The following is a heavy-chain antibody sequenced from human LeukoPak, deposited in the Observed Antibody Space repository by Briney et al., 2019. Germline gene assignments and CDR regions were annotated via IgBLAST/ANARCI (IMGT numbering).Heavy chain of an antibody. CDR2: IRNKANSYTT. J-gene: IGHJ6*02. CDR3: SRGPPCSGGDCRLMYYDMDV. Sequence: GGSLRLSCAASGFTFSSYAMSWVRQAQGKGLEWVGRIRNKANSYTTYYAASVRGRFTISRDDSKNSFFLQMNSLKTEDTAVYFCSRGPPCSGGDCRLMYYDMDVWGQGTTVTVSS. D-gene: IGHD2-15*01. CDR1: GFTFSSYA. V-gene: IGHV3-72*01.